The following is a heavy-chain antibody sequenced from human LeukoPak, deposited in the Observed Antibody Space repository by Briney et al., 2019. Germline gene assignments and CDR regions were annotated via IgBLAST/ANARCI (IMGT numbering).Heavy chain of an antibody. CDR2: IYYSGST. CDR3: ARAPMEGGSYRIDY. V-gene: IGHV4-31*03. D-gene: IGHD1-26*01. CDR1: GGSISSGGYY. J-gene: IGHJ4*02. Sequence: PSETLSLNSTVSGGSISSGGYYRNWPGQHPGKGVEWIGYIYYSGSTYYNPCLKSRVTISVDTSKNQFSLKLSSVTAADTAVYYCARAPMEGGSYRIDYWGQGTLVTVSS.